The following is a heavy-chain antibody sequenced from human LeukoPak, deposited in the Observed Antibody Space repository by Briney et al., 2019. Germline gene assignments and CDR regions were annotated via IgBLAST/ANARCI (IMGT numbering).Heavy chain of an antibody. V-gene: IGHV1-2*02. CDR1: GYTFTGYY. CDR3: ARREVLQDYYYYGMDV. D-gene: IGHD1-26*01. Sequence: ASVKVSCKASGYTFTGYYMHWVRQAPGQGLEWMGWINPNSGGTNYAQKFQGRVTMTRDTSISTAYMELSRLRSDDTAVYYCARREVLQDYYYYGMDVWGQGTTVTVSS. J-gene: IGHJ6*02. CDR2: INPNSGGT.